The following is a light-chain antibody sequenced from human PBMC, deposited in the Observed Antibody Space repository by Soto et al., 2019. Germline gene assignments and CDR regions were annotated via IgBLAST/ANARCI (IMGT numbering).Light chain of an antibody. CDR1: SSDVGGYNY. Sequence: QSALTQPASVSGSPGQSITISCTGTSSDVGGYNYVSWYQQHPGKAPKLMIYDVSNRPSGVSNRFSGSKSGNTASLTISGLQAEDEDDDYCSSYTRSSTVVFGGGTQLTVL. J-gene: IGLJ2*01. CDR2: DVS. V-gene: IGLV2-14*01. CDR3: SSYTRSSTVV.